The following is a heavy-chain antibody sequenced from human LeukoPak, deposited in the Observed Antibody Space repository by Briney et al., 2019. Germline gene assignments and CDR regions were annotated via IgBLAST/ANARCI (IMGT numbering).Heavy chain of an antibody. CDR2: ISGSGGST. CDR1: GFTFSSYA. J-gene: IGHJ5*02. CDR3: AKDMSVDFWSGYYTNWFDP. Sequence: GGYLRLSCAASGFTFSSYAMSWVRQAPGKGLEWVSAISGSGGSTYYADSVKGRFTISRDNSKNTLYLQMNSLRAEDTAVYYCAKDMSVDFWSGYYTNWFDPWGQGTLVTVSS. D-gene: IGHD3-3*01. V-gene: IGHV3-23*01.